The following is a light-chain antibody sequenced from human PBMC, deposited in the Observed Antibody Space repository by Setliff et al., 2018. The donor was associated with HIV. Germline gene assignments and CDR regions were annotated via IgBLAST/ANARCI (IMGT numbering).Light chain of an antibody. CDR1: SSDVGGYNY. CDR2: EVS. V-gene: IGLV2-14*01. J-gene: IGLJ1*01. Sequence: LTQPASVSGSPGQSITISCTGTSSDVGGYNYVSWYQQHPGKAPKLMIYEVSNRPSGVSNRFSGSKSGNTASLTISGLQAEDEADYYCSSYTSSSTPVFGTGTKGTVL. CDR3: SSYTSSSTPV.